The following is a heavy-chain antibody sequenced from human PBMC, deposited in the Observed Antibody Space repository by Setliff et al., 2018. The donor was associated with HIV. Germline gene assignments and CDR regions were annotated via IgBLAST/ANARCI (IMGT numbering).Heavy chain of an antibody. CDR2: IYPSGGNA. CDR3: AREAHGGNPWGDY. V-gene: IGHV1-46*01. J-gene: IGHJ4*02. D-gene: IGHD2-15*01. CDR1: GYTFSNYG. Sequence: ASVKVSCKASGYTFSNYGISWVRQAPGQGLEWMGVIYPSGGNANYAQKFQGRVTMTRDTSTSTVYMEVNSLRSEDTAVYYCAREAHGGNPWGDYWGQGTLVTVSS.